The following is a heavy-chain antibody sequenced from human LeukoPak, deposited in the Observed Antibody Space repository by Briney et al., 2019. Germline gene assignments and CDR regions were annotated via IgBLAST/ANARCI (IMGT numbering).Heavy chain of an antibody. CDR2: IKQDGSEK. V-gene: IGHV3-7*01. CDR1: GFTFSSYW. D-gene: IGHD5-24*01. CDR3: AKSRDGYWGAFDY. Sequence: PGGSLRLSCAASGFTFSSYWMSWVRQAPGKGLEWVANIKQDGSEKYYVDSVKGRFTISRDNAKNSLYLQMNSLRAEDTAVYYCAKSRDGYWGAFDYWGQGTLVTVSS. J-gene: IGHJ4*02.